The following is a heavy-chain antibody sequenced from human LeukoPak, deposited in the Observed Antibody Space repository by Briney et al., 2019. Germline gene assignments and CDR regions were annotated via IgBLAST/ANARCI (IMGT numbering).Heavy chain of an antibody. CDR3: ARVHSSGPTIHFNY. V-gene: IGHV1-2*02. J-gene: IGHJ4*02. CDR1: GYTFTGYY. CDR2: INPNSGGT. Sequence: ASVKVSCKASGYTFTGYYMHWVRQAPGQGPEWMGWINPNSGGTNYAQKFRGRVTMTRDTSISTVYMELSRLRSDDTAVYYCARVHSSGPTIHFNYWGQGTLVTVSS. D-gene: IGHD6-19*01.